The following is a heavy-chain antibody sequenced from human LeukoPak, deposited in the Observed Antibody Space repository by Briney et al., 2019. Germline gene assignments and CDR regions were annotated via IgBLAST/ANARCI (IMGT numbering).Heavy chain of an antibody. D-gene: IGHD6-13*01. CDR1: GFTFSSYG. CDR2: ISYDGSNK. Sequence: PGGSLRLSCAASGFTFSSYGMHWVRQAPGKGLEWVAVISYDGSNKKYADSVKGRFTISRDNDKNSLYLQMNSLRVEDTALYFCAKWNRQPLVKGWFDSWGQGTLVTVS. CDR3: AKWNRQPLVKGWFDS. V-gene: IGHV3-30*18. J-gene: IGHJ5*01.